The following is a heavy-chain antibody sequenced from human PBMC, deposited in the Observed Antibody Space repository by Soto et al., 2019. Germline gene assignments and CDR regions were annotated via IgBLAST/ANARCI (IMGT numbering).Heavy chain of an antibody. D-gene: IGHD3-10*01. CDR3: ARGKMVTMVRGINNWFDP. CDR2: INHSGST. Sequence: PSETLCLTCAVYGESFSCHIWTWIRQTPGKGLQWIGQINHSGSTNYNPSLKSRVTISVDTSKNQFSLKLSSVTAADTAVYYCARGKMVTMVRGINNWFDPWGQGTLVTVSS. V-gene: IGHV4-34*01. CDR1: GESFSCHI. J-gene: IGHJ5*02.